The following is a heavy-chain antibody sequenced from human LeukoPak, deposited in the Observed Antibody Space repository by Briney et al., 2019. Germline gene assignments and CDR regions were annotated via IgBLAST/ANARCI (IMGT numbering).Heavy chain of an antibody. D-gene: IGHD6-6*01. J-gene: IGHJ6*03. CDR2: INPNSCGT. Sequence: ASVKVSCKASGYTFTGYYMHWVRQAPGQGLEWMGWINPNSCGTNYAQKFQGRVTMTRDTSISTAYMELSRLRSDDTAVYYCARRVASSSYYYYYYMDVWGKGTTVTVSS. V-gene: IGHV1-2*02. CDR1: GYTFTGYY. CDR3: ARRVASSSYYYYYYMDV.